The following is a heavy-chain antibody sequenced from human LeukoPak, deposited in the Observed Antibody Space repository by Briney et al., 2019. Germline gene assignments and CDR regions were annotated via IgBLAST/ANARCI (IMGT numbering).Heavy chain of an antibody. CDR3: AKRGWLYYLDV. J-gene: IGHJ6*03. CDR1: GFTFSSYN. Sequence: GGSLRLSCAASGFTFSSYNMNWVRQAPGKGVEGVSSISSTSRSYIYNADSGKGGFTNSRYKSNNTLYLQMHSLRAEDTAVYYCAKRGWLYYLDVWGKGTTVTVSS. D-gene: IGHD6-19*01. CDR2: ISSTSRSYI. V-gene: IGHV3-21*01.